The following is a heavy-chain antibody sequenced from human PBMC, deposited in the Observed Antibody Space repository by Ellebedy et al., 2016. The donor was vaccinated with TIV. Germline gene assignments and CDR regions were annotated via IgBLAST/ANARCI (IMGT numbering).Heavy chain of an antibody. V-gene: IGHV3-64D*06. CDR2: IRSNGGST. CDR1: GFTFSSYV. Sequence: PGGSLRLSCSASGFTFSSYVMHWVRQAPGKGLEYVSAIRSNGGSTYYADSVKGRFTISRDNSKNTLFLQMSSLRPEDTAVYYCATGTADSSDWYRFWGQGTLVTVSS. J-gene: IGHJ4*02. D-gene: IGHD6-19*01. CDR3: ATGTADSSDWYRF.